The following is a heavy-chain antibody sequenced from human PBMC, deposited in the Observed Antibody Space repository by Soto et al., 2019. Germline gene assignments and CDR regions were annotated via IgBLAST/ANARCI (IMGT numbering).Heavy chain of an antibody. Sequence: GASVKVSCKASGYTFTGYYMHWVRQAPGQGLEWMGWINPNSGGTNYAQKFQGWVTMTRDTSISTAYMELSRLRSDDTAVYYCARGKDIVATNRKAPYAFDIWGQGTMVTVSS. J-gene: IGHJ3*02. CDR1: GYTFTGYY. CDR3: ARGKDIVATNRKAPYAFDI. D-gene: IGHD5-12*01. V-gene: IGHV1-2*04. CDR2: INPNSGGT.